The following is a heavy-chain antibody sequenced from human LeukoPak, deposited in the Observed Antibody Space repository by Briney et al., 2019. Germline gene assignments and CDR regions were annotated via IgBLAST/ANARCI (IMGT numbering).Heavy chain of an antibody. CDR2: ISAYDGNK. V-gene: IGHV1-18*01. J-gene: IGHJ3*02. Sequence: GGSVTVSCLSSGYTFISYGISWVRQAPGQGLDWMGWISAYDGNKNYAQKLQGRVTMTTDTSTSTAYMELMSLRSDDTAVYYCARSHYYDSSGSEADFDIWGQGTMVTVSS. CDR3: ARSHYYDSSGSEADFDI. D-gene: IGHD3-22*01. CDR1: GYTFISYG.